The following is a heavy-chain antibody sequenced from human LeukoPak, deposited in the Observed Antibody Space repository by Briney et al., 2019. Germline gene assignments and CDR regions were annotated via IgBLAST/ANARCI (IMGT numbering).Heavy chain of an antibody. CDR1: GFTYEEYG. CDR3: ARSSGFWSGPMDV. Sequence: GGSLRLSCAASGFTYEEYGMSRVRQAPGHGLGCVSGISWYGGSTGYADSVKGRFTISRDNAKNSLYLQMNSLRGEDTALYYCARSSGFWSGPMDVWGKGTTVTVS. V-gene: IGHV3-20*04. D-gene: IGHD3-3*01. J-gene: IGHJ6*03. CDR2: ISWYGGST.